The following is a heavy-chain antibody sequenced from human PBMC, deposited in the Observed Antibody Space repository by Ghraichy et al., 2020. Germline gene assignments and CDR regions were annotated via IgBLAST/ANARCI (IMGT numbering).Heavy chain of an antibody. V-gene: IGHV1-18*04. CDR3: AREGDTRDFDY. CDR2: ISAYDGHT. CDR1: GLTVTRYA. D-gene: IGHD2-21*01. J-gene: IGHJ4*02. Sequence: ASVKVSCKASGLTVTRYALSWVWQAPGHGLEWMGWISAYDGHTKYAQNLQGRVTMTTETSTTTAYMELRSLRSDDTAVYYCAREGDTRDFDYWGQGTLVTVS.